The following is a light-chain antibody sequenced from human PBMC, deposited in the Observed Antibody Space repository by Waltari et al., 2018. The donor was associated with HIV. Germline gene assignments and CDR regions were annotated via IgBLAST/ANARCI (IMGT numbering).Light chain of an antibody. V-gene: IGLV1-40*01. J-gene: IGLJ2*01. CDR2: GNS. CDR1: SSNIGAGFD. CDR3: QSYDSSLSGWGV. Sequence: QSVLTQPPSVSGAPGQRVTISCTGSSSNIGAGFDVHWYQQLPGTAPKLLIYGNSNRPSGVPDRFSGSKSGTSASLAITGLQAEDEADYYCQSYDSSLSGWGVVGGGTKLTVL.